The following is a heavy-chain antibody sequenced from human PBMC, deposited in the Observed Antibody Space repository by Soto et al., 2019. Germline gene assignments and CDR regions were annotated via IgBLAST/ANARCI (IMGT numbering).Heavy chain of an antibody. V-gene: IGHV3-23*01. J-gene: IGHJ6*02. CDR2: ISGSGDYT. CDR1: GFTFSSYA. Sequence: GESLKISCAASGFTFSSYAMTWVRQAPGKGLEWVSSISGSGDYTYYADSVKGRFTISRDNSKNTLYLQMNSLRAEDTAVYYCAKGLAVAGPYYYGMDVWGQGTTVTVSS. CDR3: AKGLAVAGPYYYGMDV. D-gene: IGHD6-19*01.